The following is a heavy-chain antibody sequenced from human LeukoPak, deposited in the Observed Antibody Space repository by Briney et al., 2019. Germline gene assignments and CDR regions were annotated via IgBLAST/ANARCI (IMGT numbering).Heavy chain of an antibody. CDR3: ARVGNDSGWHDAFGYFDS. CDR1: GFNFSNNL. CDR2: SSFNGVHK. V-gene: IGHV3-30*09. Sequence: PGGSLRLSCAASGFNFSNNLLHWVRQAPGKGLEWVAVSSFNGVHKFYADSVKGRFVISGDNSKNTLFLQMNSLRPKDTATYYCARVGNDSGWHDAFGYFDSWGQGVLVTVSS. J-gene: IGHJ4*02. D-gene: IGHD6-19*01.